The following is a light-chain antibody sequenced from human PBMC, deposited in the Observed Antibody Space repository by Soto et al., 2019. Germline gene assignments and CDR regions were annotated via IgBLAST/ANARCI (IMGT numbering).Light chain of an antibody. CDR1: QSVSSSY. J-gene: IGKJ3*01. Sequence: ETVLTQSPGTLSLSPGERATLSCWASQSVSSSYLAWYQQKPGQAPRLLIYGASTRATGIPDRFSGSGSGTDFTLTISRLEPEDFAVYYCQQYGDSLFTFGPGTKVDV. CDR2: GAS. V-gene: IGKV3-20*01. CDR3: QQYGDSLFT.